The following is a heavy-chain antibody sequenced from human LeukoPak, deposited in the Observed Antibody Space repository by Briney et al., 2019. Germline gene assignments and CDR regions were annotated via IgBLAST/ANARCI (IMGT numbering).Heavy chain of an antibody. CDR3: ARGRYYLDS. J-gene: IGHJ4*02. Sequence: GGSLRLSCAASGFTFSSYWMHWVRQAPGKGLVWVSRFNSDGISTSYADSVKGRFTISRDNAKNTLYLQMNSLRAEDTAMYYCARGRYYLDSWGRGPWSPSPQ. CDR1: GFTFSSYW. V-gene: IGHV3-74*01. CDR2: FNSDGIST.